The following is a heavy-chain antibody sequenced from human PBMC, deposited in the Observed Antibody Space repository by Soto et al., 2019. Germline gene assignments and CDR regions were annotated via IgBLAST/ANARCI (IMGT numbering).Heavy chain of an antibody. CDR1: GGTFSSYA. CDR2: IIPIFGTA. CDR3: ARKYCSSTSCLSYGMDV. D-gene: IGHD2-2*01. V-gene: IGHV1-69*06. Sequence: TSVKVSCKASGGTFSSYAISWVRQAPGQGLEWMGGIIPIFGTANYAQKFQGRVTITADKSTSTAYMELSSLRSEDTAVYYCARKYCSSTSCLSYGMDVWGQGTTVTVSS. J-gene: IGHJ6*02.